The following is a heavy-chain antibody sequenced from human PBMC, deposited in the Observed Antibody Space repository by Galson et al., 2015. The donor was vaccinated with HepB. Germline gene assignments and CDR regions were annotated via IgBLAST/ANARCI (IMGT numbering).Heavy chain of an antibody. CDR1: GGSISSSSYY. D-gene: IGHD1-1*01. V-gene: IGHV4-39*07. J-gene: IGHJ3*02. Sequence: LSLTCTVSGGSISSSSYYWGWIRQPPGKGLEWIGSIYYSGSTYYNPSLKSRVTISVDTSKNQFSLKLSSVTAADTAVYYCARVGYNWNGLLGGPAFDIWGQGTMVTVSS. CDR3: ARVGYNWNGLLGGPAFDI. CDR2: IYYSGST.